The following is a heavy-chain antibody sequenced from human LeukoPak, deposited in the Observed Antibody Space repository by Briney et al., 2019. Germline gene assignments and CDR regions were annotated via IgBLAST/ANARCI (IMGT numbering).Heavy chain of an antibody. CDR1: GFTFSSYA. CDR2: ISYDGSNK. Sequence: PGRSLRLSCAASGFTFSSYAMHWVRQAPGKGLEWVAVISYDGSNKYYADSVKGRFTISRDNSKNTLYLQMNSLRAEDTAVYYCARAATYCGGDCYPYYFDYWGQGTLVTVSS. D-gene: IGHD2-21*02. J-gene: IGHJ4*02. V-gene: IGHV3-30*07. CDR3: ARAATYCGGDCYPYYFDY.